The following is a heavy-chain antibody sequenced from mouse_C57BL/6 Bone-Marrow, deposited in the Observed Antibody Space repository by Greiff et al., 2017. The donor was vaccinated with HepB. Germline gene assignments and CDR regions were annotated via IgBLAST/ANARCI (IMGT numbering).Heavy chain of an antibody. V-gene: IGHV1-59*01. CDR1: GYTFTSFW. CDR3: ARRRVTTVVADDWYFDV. J-gene: IGHJ1*03. D-gene: IGHD1-1*01. Sequence: QVQLQQPGAELVRPGTSVKLSCKASGYTFTSFWMHWVKQRPGQGLEWIGVIDPSDSYTNYNQKFKGKATLTVDTSSSTAYMQLSSLTSEDSAVYYCARRRVTTVVADDWYFDVWGTGTTVTVSS. CDR2: IDPSDSYT.